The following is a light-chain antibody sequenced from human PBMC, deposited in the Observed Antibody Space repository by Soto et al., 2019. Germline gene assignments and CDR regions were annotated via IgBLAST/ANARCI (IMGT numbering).Light chain of an antibody. CDR1: XXXVGGYKY. J-gene: IGLJ1*01. CDR2: DVS. V-gene: IGLV2-14*03. Sequence: QSVLTQPASVSGSPGQSITIXXXXXXXXVGGYKYVSWYQQHPGKAPKLKIYDVSNRPSGVSDRFSGSKSGNTASLTISGLQAEDEADYYCTSYTSGSTYVFGTGTKVTV. CDR3: TSYTSGSTYV.